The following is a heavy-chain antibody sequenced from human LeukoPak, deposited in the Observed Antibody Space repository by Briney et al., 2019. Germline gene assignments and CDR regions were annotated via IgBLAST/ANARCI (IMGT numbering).Heavy chain of an antibody. Sequence: GGSLRLSCAASGFTFSAHGMNWVRQSPGRGLEWVSGIGGSGGFITYYADSVKGRFTVSRDNSKDTMYLQMNSLRAEGTAVYYCARELREHGAFDIWGQGTMVTVSS. J-gene: IGHJ3*02. CDR2: IGGSGGFIT. CDR1: GFTFSAHG. D-gene: IGHD1-26*01. V-gene: IGHV3-23*01. CDR3: ARELREHGAFDI.